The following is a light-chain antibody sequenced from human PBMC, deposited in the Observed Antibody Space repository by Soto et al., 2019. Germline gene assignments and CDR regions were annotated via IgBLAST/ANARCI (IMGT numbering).Light chain of an antibody. Sequence: DIQMTQSPSSLSASVGDRVTITCRASETISRYLNWYQQKPGKAPKLLIYAASSLQSGVPSRFSGSGSGTDFTLTISSLQPEDFATYYCQQAYSTPFAFGPGTKVDIK. CDR3: QQAYSTPFA. J-gene: IGKJ3*01. CDR1: ETISRY. V-gene: IGKV1-39*01. CDR2: AAS.